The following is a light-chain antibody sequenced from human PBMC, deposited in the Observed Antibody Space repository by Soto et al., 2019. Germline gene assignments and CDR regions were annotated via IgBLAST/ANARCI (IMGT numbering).Light chain of an antibody. CDR1: SSDVGGYDY. CDR2: DVT. V-gene: IGLV2-11*01. J-gene: IGLJ1*01. CDR3: CSYAGSYTFYV. Sequence: QSALTQPRSVSGSPGQSVTISCTGTSSDVGGYDYVSWYQQHPGKAPKPMIYDVTKRPSGVPDRFSGSRSGNTASLTISGLQAEDDADYYCCSYAGSYTFYVFGTGTKVTVL.